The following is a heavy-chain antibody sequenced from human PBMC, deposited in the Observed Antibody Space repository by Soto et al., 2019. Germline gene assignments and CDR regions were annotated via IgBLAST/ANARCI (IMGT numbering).Heavy chain of an antibody. CDR3: ATRGYQLLSFDY. CDR2: IYSGGST. CDR1: GFTVSSND. V-gene: IGHV3-53*01. Sequence: GGSLRLSCAASGFTVSSNDMSWVRQAPWKGLEWVSAIYSGGSTYYADSVKGRFTISSDKSKNTLYLQMNSLRAEDTAVYYCATRGYQLLSFDYWGQGTLVTVSS. J-gene: IGHJ4*02. D-gene: IGHD2-2*01.